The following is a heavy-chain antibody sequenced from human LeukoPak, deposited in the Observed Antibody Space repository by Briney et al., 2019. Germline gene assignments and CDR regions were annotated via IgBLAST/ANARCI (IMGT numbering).Heavy chain of an antibody. CDR2: ISSSSSYI. CDR1: GFTFSSYS. D-gene: IGHD2-2*01. V-gene: IGHV3-21*01. J-gene: IGHJ5*02. CDR3: ARAQDIVVVSALFDP. Sequence: GGSLRLSCAASGFTFSSYSMNWVRQAPGKGLEWVSSISSSSSYIYYADSVKGRFTISRDNAKNSLYLQMNSLRAEDTAVYYCARAQDIVVVSALFDPWGQGTLVTVSS.